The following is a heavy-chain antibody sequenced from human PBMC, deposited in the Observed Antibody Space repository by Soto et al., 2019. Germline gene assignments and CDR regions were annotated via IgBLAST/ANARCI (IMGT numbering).Heavy chain of an antibody. J-gene: IGHJ4*02. D-gene: IGHD4-17*01. Sequence: QVQLVESGGGVVQPGRSLRLSCAASGFTFSSYGMHWVRQAPGKGLEWVAVISYDGSNKYYADSVKGRFTISRDNSKNTLYLQMNSLRAEDTAVYYCAKLDYGDYVGGYYWGQGTLVTVSS. CDR1: GFTFSSYG. CDR3: AKLDYGDYVGGYY. V-gene: IGHV3-30*18. CDR2: ISYDGSNK.